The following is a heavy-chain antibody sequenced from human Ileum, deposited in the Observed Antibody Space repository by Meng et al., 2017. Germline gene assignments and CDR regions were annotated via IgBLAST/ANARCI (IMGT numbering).Heavy chain of an antibody. Sequence: QVQLQGSGPGLVRPSETLSLICTVSGGSVSRAGYQWGWIRQPPGKGLEWIGYASTNYNPSLKSRVTISLDTSRNQFSLSLSSVTAADTAVYYCARVHMGSLDYWGQGILVTVSS. D-gene: IGHD1-26*01. CDR3: ARVHMGSLDY. V-gene: IGHV4-61*08. CDR2: AST. J-gene: IGHJ4*02. CDR1: GGSVSRAGYQ.